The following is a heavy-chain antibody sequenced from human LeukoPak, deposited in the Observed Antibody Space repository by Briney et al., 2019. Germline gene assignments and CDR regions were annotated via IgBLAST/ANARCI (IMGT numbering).Heavy chain of an antibody. CDR2: ISSSSTI. Sequence: PGGSLRLSCAASGFTFSSYSMNWVRQAPGKGLEWVSYISSSSTIYYADSVKGRFTISRDNAKNSLYLQMNSLRAEDTAVYYCARDPAPPDYDFWSGQKNYYYYYYMDVWGKGTTVTVSS. CDR3: ARDPAPPDYDFWSGQKNYYYYYYMDV. CDR1: GFTFSSYS. D-gene: IGHD3-3*01. V-gene: IGHV3-48*01. J-gene: IGHJ6*03.